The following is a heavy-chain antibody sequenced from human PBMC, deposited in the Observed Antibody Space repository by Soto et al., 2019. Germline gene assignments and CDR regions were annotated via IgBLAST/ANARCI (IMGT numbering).Heavy chain of an antibody. D-gene: IGHD3-22*01. CDR3: ATGQAVTYYYDSSGYYYFDY. CDR1: GFTFSSYS. CDR2: SSASGGST. J-gene: IGHJ4*02. V-gene: IGHV3-23*01. Sequence: EVQLLESGGGLVQPGGSLRLSCAASGFTFSSYSMSWVRQSPGKGLECVSASSASGGSTYYADSVKGLFTISRDNSTNTLYLQMNSLRAEDTAVYYCATGQAVTYYYDSSGYYYFDYWGQGTLVTVSS.